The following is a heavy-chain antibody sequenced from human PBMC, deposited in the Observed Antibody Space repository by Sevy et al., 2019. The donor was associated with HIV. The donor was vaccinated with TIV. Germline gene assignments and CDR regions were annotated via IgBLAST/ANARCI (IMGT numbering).Heavy chain of an antibody. Sequence: ASVKVSCKASGGTFSSYAISWVRQAPGQGLEWMGRIIPIFGTANYAQKFQGRVTITADESTSTAYTELSSLRSEDTAVYYCARAGEYYYGSGSFFGAFDIWGQGTMVTVSS. D-gene: IGHD3-10*01. CDR3: ARAGEYYYGSGSFFGAFDI. J-gene: IGHJ3*02. V-gene: IGHV1-69*13. CDR2: IIPIFGTA. CDR1: GGTFSSYA.